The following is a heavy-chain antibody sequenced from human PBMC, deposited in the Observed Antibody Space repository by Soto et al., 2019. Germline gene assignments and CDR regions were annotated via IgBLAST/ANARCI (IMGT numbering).Heavy chain of an antibody. Sequence: SETLSLTCAVYGGSFSGYYWSWIRQPPGKGLEWIGEINHSGSTNYNPSLKSRVTISVDTSKNQFSLKLSSVTAADTAVYYCARLPIAAAGLYYYYYGMDVWGQGTTVTVSS. D-gene: IGHD6-13*01. CDR1: GGSFSGYY. V-gene: IGHV4-34*01. CDR3: ARLPIAAAGLYYYYYGMDV. J-gene: IGHJ6*02. CDR2: INHSGST.